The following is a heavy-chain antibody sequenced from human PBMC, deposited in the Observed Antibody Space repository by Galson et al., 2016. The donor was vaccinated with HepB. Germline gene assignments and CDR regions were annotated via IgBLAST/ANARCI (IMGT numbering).Heavy chain of an antibody. J-gene: IGHJ4*02. V-gene: IGHV4-59*08. D-gene: IGHD6-13*01. CDR1: GDSISGYY. CDR3: ARQSRLDFHFDY. Sequence: SETLSLTCTVSGDSISGYYWTWIRKPPGKGLEWIGYIYYNGRTNYNPSLESRVTISVDTSKDEFSLPLRSVTGADTGVYFCARQSRLDFHFDYWGQGTLATVSS. CDR2: IYYNGRT.